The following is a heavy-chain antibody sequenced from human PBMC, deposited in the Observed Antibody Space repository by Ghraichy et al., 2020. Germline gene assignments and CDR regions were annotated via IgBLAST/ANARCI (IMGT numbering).Heavy chain of an antibody. Sequence: LSLTCAASGFTFSSYSMNWVRQAPGKGLEWVSYISSSSSTIYYADSVKGRFTISRDNAKNSLYLQMNSLRDEDTAVYYCARDLGYYGSGVPYYFDYWGQGTLVTVSS. CDR1: GFTFSSYS. D-gene: IGHD3-10*01. V-gene: IGHV3-48*02. CDR3: ARDLGYYGSGVPYYFDY. CDR2: ISSSSSTI. J-gene: IGHJ4*02.